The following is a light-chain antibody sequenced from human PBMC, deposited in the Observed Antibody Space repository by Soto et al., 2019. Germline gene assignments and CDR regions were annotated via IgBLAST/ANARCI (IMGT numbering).Light chain of an antibody. CDR3: QHRVKWPLIHT. V-gene: IGKV3-11*01. CDR1: QSVDKY. J-gene: IGKJ3*01. Sequence: EIVLTQSPATLSLSPGERATLSCRASQSVDKYLAWYQQKRGQPPRLLIYDTSNRATGIPASFSGSGSGTDFTLTISSLESEDFAVYYCQHRVKWPLIHTFGPGTTVDIK. CDR2: DTS.